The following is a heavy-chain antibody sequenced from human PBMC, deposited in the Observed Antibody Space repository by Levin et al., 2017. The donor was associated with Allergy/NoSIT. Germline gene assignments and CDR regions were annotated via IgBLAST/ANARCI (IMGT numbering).Heavy chain of an antibody. V-gene: IGHV3-33*01. D-gene: IGHD2-15*01. CDR3: ARDPDPIVVVVAHYYYYGMDV. CDR2: IWNDGSNK. Sequence: GGSLRLSCAASGFTFSSYGMHWVRQAPGKGLEWVAVIWNDGSNKYYADSVKGRFTISRDNSKNTLYLQMNSLRAEDTAVYYCARDPDPIVVVVAHYYYYGMDVWGQGTTVTVSS. J-gene: IGHJ6*02. CDR1: GFTFSSYG.